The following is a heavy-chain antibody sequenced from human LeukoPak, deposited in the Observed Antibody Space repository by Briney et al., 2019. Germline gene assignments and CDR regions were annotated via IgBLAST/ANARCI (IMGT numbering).Heavy chain of an antibody. J-gene: IGHJ5*02. V-gene: IGHV4-31*03. Sequence: PSETLSLTCTVSGGSINSTNYYWGWIRQPPGKGLEWIGYIYYSGSTYYNPSLKSRVTISVDTSKNQFSLKLSSVTAADTAVYYCARLCRSGGSCYNWFDPWGQGTLVTVSS. D-gene: IGHD2-15*01. CDR3: ARLCRSGGSCYNWFDP. CDR2: IYYSGST. CDR1: GGSINSTNYY.